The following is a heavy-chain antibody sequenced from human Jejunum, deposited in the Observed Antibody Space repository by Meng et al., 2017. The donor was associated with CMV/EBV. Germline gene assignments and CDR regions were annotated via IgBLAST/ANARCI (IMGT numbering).Heavy chain of an antibody. CDR1: GGSLSGYY. J-gene: IGHJ4*02. Sequence: LTCTVSGGSLSGYYWHWIRQPPGRGLEWIGYVSYSGYTSYNPSLKSRVTISGDTSKNQFFLQLTSVTAADTAVYYCAREYSSSDYWGQGKRVTVSS. CDR2: VSYSGYT. V-gene: IGHV4-59*01. CDR3: AREYSSSDY. D-gene: IGHD5-18*01.